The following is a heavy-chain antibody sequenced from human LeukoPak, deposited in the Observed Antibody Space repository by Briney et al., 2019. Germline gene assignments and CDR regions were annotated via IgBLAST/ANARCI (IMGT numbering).Heavy chain of an antibody. CDR2: FDPEDGET. V-gene: IGHV1-24*01. D-gene: IGHD3-16*01. CDR1: GYTLTELS. J-gene: IGHJ6*02. Sequence: GASVKVSCKVSGYTLTELSMHWVRQAPGKGLEWMGGFDPEDGETIYAQKFQGRVTMTRDTSISTAYMELSRLRSDDTAVYYCARGANYGMDVWGQGTTVTVSS. CDR3: ARGANYGMDV.